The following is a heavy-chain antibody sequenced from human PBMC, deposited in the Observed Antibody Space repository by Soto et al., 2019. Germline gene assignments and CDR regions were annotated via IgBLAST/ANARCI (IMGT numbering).Heavy chain of an antibody. CDR2: IIPIFGTA. J-gene: IGHJ6*02. CDR3: ARDYSQSVIAARLGMDV. V-gene: IGHV1-69*06. Sequence: GASVKVSCKASGGTFSSYAISWVRQAPGQGLEWMGGIIPIFGTANYAQKFQGRVTITADKSTSTAYMELSSLRSEDTAVYYCARDYSQSVIAARLGMDVWGQGITVTVSS. D-gene: IGHD6-6*01. CDR1: GGTFSSYA.